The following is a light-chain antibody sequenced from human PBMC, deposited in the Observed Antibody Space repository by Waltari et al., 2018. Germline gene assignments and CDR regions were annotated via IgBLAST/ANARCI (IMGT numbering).Light chain of an antibody. Sequence: EIVLTQSPGPLSLSPGERATLSCRASQSVSSTFLAWYQQKPGQAPRLLIYGASSRATGITDRFSGSGSGTDFTLTISRLEPEDFAVYYCQQYGWSTRTFGQGTKVEIK. CDR1: QSVSSTF. CDR3: QQYGWSTRT. V-gene: IGKV3-20*01. CDR2: GAS. J-gene: IGKJ1*01.